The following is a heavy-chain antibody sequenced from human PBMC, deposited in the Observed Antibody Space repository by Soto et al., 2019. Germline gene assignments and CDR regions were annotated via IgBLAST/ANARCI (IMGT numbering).Heavy chain of an antibody. CDR3: AKRRGAGGHFDY. CDR2: VSIGGST. Sequence: DVQLLESGGGLVQPEGSLRLSCAASGSTFSSYAMGWVRQGPGKGLEWVAVVSIGGSTHYADSVRGRFTISRDNSKNTLSLQMNSLTAEDTAVYFCAKRRGAGGHFDYWGQGALVTVSS. J-gene: IGHJ4*02. D-gene: IGHD2-15*01. V-gene: IGHV3-23*01. CDR1: GSTFSSYA.